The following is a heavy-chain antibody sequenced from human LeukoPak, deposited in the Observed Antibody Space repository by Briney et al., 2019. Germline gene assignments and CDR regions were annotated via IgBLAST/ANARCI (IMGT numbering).Heavy chain of an antibody. D-gene: IGHD3-3*01. V-gene: IGHV1-18*01. CDR1: GYTFTSYG. Sequence: ASVKVSCKASGYTFTSYGISWVRQAPGQGLEWMGWISAYNGNTNYAQKLPGRVAMTTDTSTSTAYMELRSLRSDDTAVYSCARDKSITIFGVVSPGGYWGQGTLVTVSS. CDR3: ARDKSITIFGVVSPGGY. CDR2: ISAYNGNT. J-gene: IGHJ4*02.